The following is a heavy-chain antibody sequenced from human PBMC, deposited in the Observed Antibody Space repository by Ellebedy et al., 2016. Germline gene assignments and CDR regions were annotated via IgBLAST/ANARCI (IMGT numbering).Heavy chain of an antibody. J-gene: IGHJ4*02. D-gene: IGHD3-22*01. CDR1: SYTFTSYG. CDR3: ARDNYYYDSSVPGGY. Sequence: ASVKVSXKASSYTFTSYGISWVRQAPGQGLEWMGWISAYNGNTNYAQKLQGRVTMTTDTSTSTAYMELRSLRSDDTAVYYCARDNYYYDSSVPGGYWGQGTLVTVSS. CDR2: ISAYNGNT. V-gene: IGHV1-18*01.